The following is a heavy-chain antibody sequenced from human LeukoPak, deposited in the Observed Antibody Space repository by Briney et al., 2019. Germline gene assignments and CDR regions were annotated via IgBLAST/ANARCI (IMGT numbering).Heavy chain of an antibody. CDR2: ISSSSSYI. J-gene: IGHJ4*02. CDR3: AREVWRDGSY. Sequence: PSETLSLTCAVYGGSFSGYYWSWIRQAPGKGLEWVSSISSSSSYIYYADSVKGRFTISRDNAKNSLYLQMNSLRAEDTAVYYCAREVWRDGSYWGQGTLVTVSS. CDR1: GGSFSGYY. D-gene: IGHD5-24*01. V-gene: IGHV3-21*01.